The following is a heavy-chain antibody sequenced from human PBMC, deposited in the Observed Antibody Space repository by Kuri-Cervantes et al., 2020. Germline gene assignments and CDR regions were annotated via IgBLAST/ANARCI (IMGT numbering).Heavy chain of an antibody. CDR3: AKSYSSGWTYGMDV. J-gene: IGHJ6*02. CDR2: TWYDGSNK. D-gene: IGHD6-19*01. V-gene: IGHV3-30*02. Sequence: GGSLRLSCAASGFTFSSYGMHWVRQAPGKGLEWVAVTWYDGSNKYYADSVKGRFTISRDNSKNTLYLQVNSLTAEDTAVYYCAKSYSSGWTYGMDVWGQGPRSPSP. CDR1: GFTFSSYG.